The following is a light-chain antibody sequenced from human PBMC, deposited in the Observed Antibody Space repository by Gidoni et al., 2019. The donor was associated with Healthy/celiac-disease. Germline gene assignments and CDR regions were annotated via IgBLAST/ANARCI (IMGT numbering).Light chain of an antibody. CDR1: QSVLYSSNNKNY. Sequence: DIVMTQSPDSLAVSLGERATINCKSSQSVLYSSNNKNYLAWYQQKPGQPPKLLIYWASTRESGVPDRFSGSGSVTDFTLTISSLQAEDVAVYYCQHYYSTPYTFGPGTKLEIK. J-gene: IGKJ2*01. CDR3: QHYYSTPYT. CDR2: WAS. V-gene: IGKV4-1*01.